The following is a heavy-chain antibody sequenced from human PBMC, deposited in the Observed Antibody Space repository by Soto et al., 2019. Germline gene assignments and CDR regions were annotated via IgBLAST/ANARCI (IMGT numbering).Heavy chain of an antibody. V-gene: IGHV1-8*01. CDR3: ARGPHYDFFYYYYMDV. D-gene: IGHD3-3*01. J-gene: IGHJ6*03. CDR1: GYTFTSYD. Sequence: ASVKVSCKASGYTFTSYDINWVRQATGQGLEWMGWMNPNRGNTGYAQKFQGRVTMTRNTSISTAYMELGSLRSEDTAVYYCARGPHYDFFYYYYMDVWGKGTTVTVSS. CDR2: MNPNRGNT.